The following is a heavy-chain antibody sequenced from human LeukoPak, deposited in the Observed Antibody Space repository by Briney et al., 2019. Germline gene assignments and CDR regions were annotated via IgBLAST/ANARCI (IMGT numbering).Heavy chain of an antibody. V-gene: IGHV4-34*01. CDR2: INHSGST. Sequence: SETLSLTCAVYGGSFSGYYWSWIRQPPGKGLEWIGEINHSGSTNYNPSLKSRVTISVDTSKNQFSLKLSSVTGADTAVYYCARGSIVVVPAANYYYYYMDVWGKGTTVTASS. CDR3: ARGSIVVVPAANYYYYYMDV. CDR1: GGSFSGYY. J-gene: IGHJ6*03. D-gene: IGHD2-2*01.